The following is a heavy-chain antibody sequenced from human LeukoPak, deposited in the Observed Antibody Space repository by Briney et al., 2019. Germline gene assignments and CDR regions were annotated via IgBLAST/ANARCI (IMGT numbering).Heavy chain of an antibody. CDR2: INPDSGDT. Sequence: ASVKVSCKASGYIFTDYYMHWVRQAPGQGLEWMGWINPDSGDTYYAQKFQGSITMTRDTSITTVYMELTRLTSDDTAVYYCAKENIIGGIVDGEDYWGQGTLVTVSS. CDR3: AKENIIGGIVDGEDY. D-gene: IGHD3-16*01. CDR1: GYIFTDYY. V-gene: IGHV1-2*02. J-gene: IGHJ4*02.